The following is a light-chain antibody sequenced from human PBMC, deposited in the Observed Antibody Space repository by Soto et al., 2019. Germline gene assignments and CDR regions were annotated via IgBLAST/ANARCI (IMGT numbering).Light chain of an antibody. Sequence: DLQMTQSPSTLSASVGDRVTITCRASQSISSWLAWYQQKPGKAPKLLIYKASSLESGVPSRFSGSGSGTEFTLTISSLQPDDFATYYCQQYHSYPWTFGQGTKVEIK. V-gene: IGKV1-5*03. CDR1: QSISSW. CDR3: QQYHSYPWT. J-gene: IGKJ1*01. CDR2: KAS.